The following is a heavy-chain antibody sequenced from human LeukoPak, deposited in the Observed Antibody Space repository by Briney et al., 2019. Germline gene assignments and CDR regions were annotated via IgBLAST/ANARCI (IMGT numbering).Heavy chain of an antibody. V-gene: IGHV3-23*01. CDR1: GFTFSSYA. J-gene: IGHJ6*02. Sequence: GGSLRLSCAASGFTFSSYAMSWVRQAPGKGLEWVSAISGSGGRTYYADSVKGRFTISRDNSKNTLYLQMNSLRAEDTAVYYCAKVAGYCSGGSCSPPYYYYYGMDVWGQGTTVTVS. CDR3: AKVAGYCSGGSCSPPYYYYYGMDV. D-gene: IGHD2-15*01. CDR2: ISGSGGRT.